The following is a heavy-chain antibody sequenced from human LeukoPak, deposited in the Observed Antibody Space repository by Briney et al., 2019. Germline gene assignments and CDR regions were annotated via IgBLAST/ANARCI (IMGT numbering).Heavy chain of an antibody. Sequence: PGGSLRLSCAASGFTFNSYAMSWVRQAPGKGLEWVSLIRGSGGSTYNADSVKGRFTISRDNSQNTLYLQMNSLRAEDTAVYYCAKDRHYYGSGSFYTYFDYWGQGTPVTVSS. V-gene: IGHV3-23*01. CDR1: GFTFNSYA. D-gene: IGHD3-10*01. CDR2: IRGSGGST. CDR3: AKDRHYYGSGSFYTYFDY. J-gene: IGHJ4*02.